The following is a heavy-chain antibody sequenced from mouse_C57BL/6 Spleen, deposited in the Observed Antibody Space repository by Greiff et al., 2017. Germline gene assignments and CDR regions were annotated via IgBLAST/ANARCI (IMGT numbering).Heavy chain of an antibody. V-gene: IGHV1-72*01. CDR2: IDPNSGGT. D-gene: IGHD3-3*01. CDR1: GYTFTSYW. J-gene: IGHJ4*01. CDR3: ARGGGTGYYYAMDY. Sequence: QVHVKQPGAELVKPGASVKLSCKASGYTFTSYWMNWVKQRPGRGLEWIGRIDPNSGGTKYNEKFKSKATLTVDKTSSTAYMQLSSLTSEDSAVYYCARGGGTGYYYAMDYWGQGTSVTVSS.